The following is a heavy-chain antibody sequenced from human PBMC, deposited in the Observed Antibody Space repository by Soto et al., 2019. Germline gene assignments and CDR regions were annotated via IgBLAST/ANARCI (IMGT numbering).Heavy chain of an antibody. CDR2: MSHDGTYK. V-gene: IGHV3-30*18. J-gene: IGHJ4*02. CDR1: GFIFSDYG. Sequence: QVQLVESGGGVVQPGRSLRLSCEASGFIFSDYGMHWVRQAPGKGLEWGAVMSHDGTYKYYTESVKGRFTIARDNSKNTLFMQMKILRTEDTATYYCAKDFSDIVAVVPADWGQGTLVTVSS. CDR3: AKDFSDIVAVVPAD. D-gene: IGHD2-15*01.